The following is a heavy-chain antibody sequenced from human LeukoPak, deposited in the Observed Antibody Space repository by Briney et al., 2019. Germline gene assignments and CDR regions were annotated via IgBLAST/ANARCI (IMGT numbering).Heavy chain of an antibody. CDR1: GDSISSSNSY. J-gene: IGHJ4*02. V-gene: IGHV4-39*01. Sequence: SETLSLTCTVSGDSISSSNSYWGWIRQPPGEGLEWIGSIYYSGNTYYNTSLKSRVTISVDTSKNQFSLKLSSVTAADTAVYYCARNDGYIYWGQGTLVTVSS. CDR2: IYYSGNT. CDR3: ARNDGYIY. D-gene: IGHD5-24*01.